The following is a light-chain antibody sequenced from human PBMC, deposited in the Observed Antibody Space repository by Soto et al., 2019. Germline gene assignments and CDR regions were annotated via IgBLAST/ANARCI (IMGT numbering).Light chain of an antibody. J-gene: IGLJ2*01. CDR2: DVS. CDR1: SSDDGGYNY. V-gene: IGLV2-14*01. Sequence: QSAQTQPASVSGSPGQSITISCTGTSSDDGGYNYVSWYQQHPGKAPKLMIYDVSNRPSGVSNRFSGSKSGNTASLTISGLQAEDEADYYCSSYTSSSTLMVFGGGTKLTVL. CDR3: SSYTSSSTLMV.